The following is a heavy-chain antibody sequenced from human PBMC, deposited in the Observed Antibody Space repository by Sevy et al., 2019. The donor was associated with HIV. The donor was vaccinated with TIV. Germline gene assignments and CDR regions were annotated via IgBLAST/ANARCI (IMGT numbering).Heavy chain of an antibody. V-gene: IGHV3-23*01. CDR2: ISGSGGST. CDR3: ARRPDFGVVIPTGVMDV. D-gene: IGHD3-3*01. Sequence: GGSLRLSCAASGFTFSTYAMTWVRQAPGMGLQWVSVISGSGGSTYYADSVKGRFTISRDNSKNTMYLQMNSLRAEDTAVYYCARRPDFGVVIPTGVMDVWGQGTTVTVSS. J-gene: IGHJ6*02. CDR1: GFTFSTYA.